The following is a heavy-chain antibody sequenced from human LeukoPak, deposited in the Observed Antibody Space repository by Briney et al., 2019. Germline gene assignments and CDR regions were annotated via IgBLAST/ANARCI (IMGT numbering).Heavy chain of an antibody. V-gene: IGHV3-23*01. D-gene: IGHD6-25*01. CDR1: GFTFNIYA. J-gene: IGHJ4*02. CDR2: IISSGGST. Sequence: GGSLRLSCAASGFTFNIYAMSWVRQAPGKGLEWVSGIISSGGSTFYADSLKDRFTISRQHSRNTLYLQIGRLRAEDRAVYYCAIQAGSDSDYWGQGTLVTVSS. CDR3: AIQAGSDSDY.